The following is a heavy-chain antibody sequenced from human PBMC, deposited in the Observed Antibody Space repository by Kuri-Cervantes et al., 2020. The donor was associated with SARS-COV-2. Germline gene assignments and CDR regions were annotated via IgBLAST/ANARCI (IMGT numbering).Heavy chain of an antibody. CDR3: ARFGIRITIFGVPKGFGY. J-gene: IGHJ4*02. CDR2: IKQDGSEK. CDR1: GFTFSSYW. Sequence: GESLKISCAASGFTFSSYWMSWVRQAPGKGLEWVANIKQDGSEKYYVDSVKGRFTISRDNAKNSLYLQMNSLRAEDTAVYYCARFGIRITIFGVPKGFGYWGQGTLVTVSS. D-gene: IGHD3-3*01. V-gene: IGHV3-7*05.